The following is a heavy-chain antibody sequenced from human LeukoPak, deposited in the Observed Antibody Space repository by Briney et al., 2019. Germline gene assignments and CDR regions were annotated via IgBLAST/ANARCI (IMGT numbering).Heavy chain of an antibody. J-gene: IGHJ4*02. V-gene: IGHV4-59*01. Sequence: SQTLSLTCTVSGGSISSYYWSWIRQPPGKGLEWIGYIYYSGSTNYNPSLKSRVTISVDTSKNQFSLKLSSVTAADTAVYYCARARLRYSSGWYYFDYWGQGTLVTVSS. CDR3: ARARLRYSSGWYYFDY. CDR2: IYYSGST. CDR1: GGSISSYY. D-gene: IGHD6-19*01.